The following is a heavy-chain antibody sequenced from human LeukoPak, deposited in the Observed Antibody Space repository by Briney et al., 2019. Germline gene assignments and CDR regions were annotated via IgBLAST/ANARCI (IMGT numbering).Heavy chain of an antibody. CDR1: GGSFSGYY. J-gene: IGHJ4*02. CDR2: INHSGST. Sequence: PSETLSLTCAVYGGSFSGYYWSWIRQPPGKGLEWIGEINHSGSTNYNPSLKSRVTISVDTSKNQFSLKLSSVTAADTAVYYCARERNVWSGSTSCLDYWGQGTLVTVSS. CDR3: ARERNVWSGSTSCLDY. V-gene: IGHV4-34*01. D-gene: IGHD2-2*01.